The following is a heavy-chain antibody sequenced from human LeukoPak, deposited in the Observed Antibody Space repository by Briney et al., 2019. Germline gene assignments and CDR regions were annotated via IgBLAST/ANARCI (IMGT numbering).Heavy chain of an antibody. CDR2: IRYDGSNK. Sequence: GGSLRLSCAASGFTFSSYGMHWVRQAPGKGLEWVAYIRYDGSNKYYADSVKGRFTISRDISKNTRYPQMNSLRAEDTAVYYCAKDRVFELWFEEASPYYFDYWGQGTLVTVSS. CDR3: AKDRVFELWFEEASPYYFDY. CDR1: GFTFSSYG. D-gene: IGHD3-10*01. V-gene: IGHV3-30*02. J-gene: IGHJ4*02.